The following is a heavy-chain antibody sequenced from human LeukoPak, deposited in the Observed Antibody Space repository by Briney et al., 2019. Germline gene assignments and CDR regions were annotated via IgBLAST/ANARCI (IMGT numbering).Heavy chain of an antibody. Sequence: SETLSLTCSVSGGSISSSHWSWIRQPAGKRLEWIGRIYPSGSTNYNPSLKSRVTMSIDTSKNQFSLKLSSVTAADTAVYYCARSHLPNYVRGSYPDYWGQGTLVTVSS. CDR3: ARSHLPNYVRGSYPDY. CDR1: GGSISSSH. J-gene: IGHJ4*02. V-gene: IGHV4-4*07. CDR2: IYPSGST. D-gene: IGHD3-16*01.